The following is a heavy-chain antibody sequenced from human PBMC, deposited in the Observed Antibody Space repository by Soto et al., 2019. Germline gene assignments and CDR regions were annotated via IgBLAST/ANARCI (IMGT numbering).Heavy chain of an antibody. V-gene: IGHV3-23*01. J-gene: IGHJ3*02. D-gene: IGHD1-1*01. CDR2: ISGSGGST. Sequence: LRLSCAASGFTFSSYAMSWVRQAPGKGLEWVSAISGSGGSTYYADSVKGRFTISRDNSKNTLYLQMNSLRAEDTAVYYCAKDKSGTTAFDIWGQGTMVTVSS. CDR3: AKDKSGTTAFDI. CDR1: GFTFSSYA.